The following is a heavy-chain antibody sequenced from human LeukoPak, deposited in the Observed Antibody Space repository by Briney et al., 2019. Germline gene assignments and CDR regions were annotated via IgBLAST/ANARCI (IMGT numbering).Heavy chain of an antibody. J-gene: IGHJ4*02. CDR3: ATQNNDFWSGYPYYFDY. Sequence: SETLSLTCTVSGGSISSSSYYWGWIRQPPGKGLEWIGSIYYSGSTYYNPSLKSRVTISVDTSKNQFSLKLSSVIAADTAVYYCATQNNDFWSGYPYYFDYWGQGTLVTVSS. V-gene: IGHV4-39*07. D-gene: IGHD3-3*01. CDR2: IYYSGST. CDR1: GGSISSSSYY.